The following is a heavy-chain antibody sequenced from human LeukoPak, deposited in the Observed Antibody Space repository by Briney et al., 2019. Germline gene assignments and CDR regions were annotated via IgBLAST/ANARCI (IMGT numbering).Heavy chain of an antibody. D-gene: IGHD4-17*01. CDR1: GFTFSNYA. CDR2: IRGSGGST. Sequence: GRSLRLSCAASGFTFSNYAMTWVRQAPGKGLAWVSSIRGSGGSTFYADSVKGRFTMSRDNSKNTLYLQMSSLRAEDTAVYYCAKDPNGDYIGAFDMWGQGTLVSVSS. CDR3: AKDPNGDYIGAFDM. J-gene: IGHJ3*02. V-gene: IGHV3-23*01.